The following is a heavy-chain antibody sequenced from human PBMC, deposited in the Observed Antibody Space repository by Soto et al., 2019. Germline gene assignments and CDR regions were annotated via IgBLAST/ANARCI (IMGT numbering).Heavy chain of an antibody. Sequence: GGSLRLSCAASGFTFSSYAMSWVRQAPGKGLEWVSAISGSGGSTYYADSVKGRFTISRDNSKNTLYLQMNSLRAEDTAVYYCAKKILHMVTDYYYGMDVWGQGTTVTVSS. J-gene: IGHJ6*02. CDR3: AKKILHMVTDYYYGMDV. V-gene: IGHV3-23*01. CDR2: ISGSGGST. CDR1: GFTFSSYA. D-gene: IGHD5-18*01.